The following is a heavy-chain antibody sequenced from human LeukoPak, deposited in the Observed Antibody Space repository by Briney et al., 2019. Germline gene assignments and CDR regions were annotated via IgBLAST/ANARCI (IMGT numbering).Heavy chain of an antibody. CDR2: ISYDGSNK. V-gene: IGHV3-30-3*01. CDR3: ARDRYGSGSYILAY. D-gene: IGHD3-10*01. J-gene: IGHJ4*02. Sequence: GGSLRLSCAASGFTFSSYAMHWVRQAPGKGLEWVAVISYDGSNKHYADSVKGRFTISRDNSKNTLYLQMNSLRAEDTAVYYCARDRYGSGSYILAYWGQGTLVTVSS. CDR1: GFTFSSYA.